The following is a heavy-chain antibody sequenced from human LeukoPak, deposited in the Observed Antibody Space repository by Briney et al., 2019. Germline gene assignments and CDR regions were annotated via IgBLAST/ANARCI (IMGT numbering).Heavy chain of an antibody. CDR3: ARGWGQGSSSALIGY. CDR1: GYTFTGYY. CDR2: INPNSGGT. Sequence: ASVKVSCKASGYTFTGYYMHWVRQAPGQGLEWMGWINPNSGGTNYAQKFQGWVTMTRDTSISTAYMELSRLRSDDTAVYYCARGWGQGSSSALIGYWGQGTLVTVSS. J-gene: IGHJ4*02. V-gene: IGHV1-2*04. D-gene: IGHD6-13*01.